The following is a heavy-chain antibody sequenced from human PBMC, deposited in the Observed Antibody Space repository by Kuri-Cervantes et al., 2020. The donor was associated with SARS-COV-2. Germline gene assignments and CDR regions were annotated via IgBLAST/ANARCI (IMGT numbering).Heavy chain of an antibody. CDR2: ISSSSSTI. V-gene: IGHV3-48*02. Sequence: GESLKISCAASGFTFSSYSMNWVRQAPGKGLEWVSYISSSSSTIYYADSVKGRFTISRDNAKNSLYLQMNSLRDEDTAVYYCARGYCSSTSCPPYYYYGMGVWGQGTTVTVSS. CDR3: ARGYCSSTSCPPYYYYGMGV. D-gene: IGHD2-2*01. J-gene: IGHJ6*02. CDR1: GFTFSSYS.